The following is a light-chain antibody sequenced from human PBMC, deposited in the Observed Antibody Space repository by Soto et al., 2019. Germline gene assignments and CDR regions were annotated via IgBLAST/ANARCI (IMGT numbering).Light chain of an antibody. V-gene: IGKV3-15*01. J-gene: IGKJ1*01. CDR2: GAS. Sequence: EIVMTQSPATLSVSPGERAVLSCRASQSVSSNLAWYQQKPGQAPRLLIYGASTRATGIPARFSGSGSGTEFTLTISSLQSEDFAVYYCQLYNTGPPWTFGQGTKVDIK. CDR3: QLYNTGPPWT. CDR1: QSVSSN.